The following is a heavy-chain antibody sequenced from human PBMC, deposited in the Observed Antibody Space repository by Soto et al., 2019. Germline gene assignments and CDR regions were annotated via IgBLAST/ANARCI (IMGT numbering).Heavy chain of an antibody. V-gene: IGHV3-23*01. CDR2: ISGSGGST. CDR1: GFTFSSYA. J-gene: IGHJ4*02. D-gene: IGHD5-12*01. CDR3: AKGARRWLQLKPLDY. Sequence: EVQLLESGGGLVQPGGSLRLSCAASGFTFSSYAMSWVRQAPGKGLEWVSAISGSGGSTYYADSVKGRFTISRDNSKNALYLQMNSRRGEDTAVYYCAKGARRWLQLKPLDYGGQGTLVTVSS.